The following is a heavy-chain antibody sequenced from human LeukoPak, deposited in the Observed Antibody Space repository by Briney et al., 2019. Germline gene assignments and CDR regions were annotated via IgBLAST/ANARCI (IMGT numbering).Heavy chain of an antibody. J-gene: IGHJ3*01. Sequence: SETLSLTCNVSSGSVSSSSYYWGWIRQPPGKGLEWVGSIYYSGNTNYNPSLKSRVTISVDTSKNQFSLNLSSVTAADTAVYYCARAGVAGPPPVWGQGTMVTVSS. V-gene: IGHV4-39*07. CDR2: IYYSGNT. CDR1: SGSVSSSSYY. D-gene: IGHD6-19*01. CDR3: ARAGVAGPPPV.